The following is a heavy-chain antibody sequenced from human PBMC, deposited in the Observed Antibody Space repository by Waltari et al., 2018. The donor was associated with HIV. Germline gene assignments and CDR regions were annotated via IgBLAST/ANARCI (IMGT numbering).Heavy chain of an antibody. CDR2: IDTSGTT. D-gene: IGHD3-16*01. J-gene: IGHJ5*02. Sequence: QVQLPESGPGLVKPSQTLSLTCTVSGGSISSGSYYWSWVLQPAGTGLEWSVRIDTSGTTNYTPSLKIRVAISVDPSKNQFSLKLSSVTAADTAVYYCARDTIMITFGGGNWCDPWGQGTLVTVSS. V-gene: IGHV4-61*02. CDR3: ARDTIMITFGGGNWCDP. CDR1: GGSISSGSYY.